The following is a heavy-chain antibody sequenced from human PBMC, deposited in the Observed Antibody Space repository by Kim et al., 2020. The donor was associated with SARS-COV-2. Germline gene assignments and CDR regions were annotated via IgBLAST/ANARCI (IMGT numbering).Heavy chain of an antibody. Sequence: NYAQKFQDRVTMTRDTSTSTVYMELSSLRSEDTAVYYCVREDVAAYWFGPWGQGSLVTVS. D-gene: IGHD6-13*01. V-gene: IGHV1-46*01. J-gene: IGHJ5*02. CDR3: VREDVAAYWFGP.